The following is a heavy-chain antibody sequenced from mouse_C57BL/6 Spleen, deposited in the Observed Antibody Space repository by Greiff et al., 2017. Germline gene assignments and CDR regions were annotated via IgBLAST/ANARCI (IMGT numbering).Heavy chain of an antibody. CDR3: AREGTYYSNYGAMDY. CDR2: ISYDGSN. Sequence: DVQLQESGPGLVKPSQSLSLTCSVTGYSITSGYYWNWIRQFPGNKLEWMGYISYDGSNNYNPSLKNRISITRDTSKNQFFLKLNSVTTEDTATYYCAREGTYYSNYGAMDYWGQGTSVTVSS. D-gene: IGHD2-5*01. V-gene: IGHV3-6*01. J-gene: IGHJ4*01. CDR1: GYSITSGYY.